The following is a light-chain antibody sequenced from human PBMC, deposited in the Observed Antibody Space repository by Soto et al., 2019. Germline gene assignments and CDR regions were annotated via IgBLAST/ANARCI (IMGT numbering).Light chain of an antibody. V-gene: IGKV3-15*01. CDR3: QQYNNWPPT. Sequence: EIVMTQSPATLSVSPGERATLSCRASQSVSSNLAWYQQKPGQAPRLLIYGASTSATGITARFSGSGSGTEFTLTISSLQSEDFAVYYCQQYNNWPPTFGQGTKVEIK. J-gene: IGKJ1*01. CDR2: GAS. CDR1: QSVSSN.